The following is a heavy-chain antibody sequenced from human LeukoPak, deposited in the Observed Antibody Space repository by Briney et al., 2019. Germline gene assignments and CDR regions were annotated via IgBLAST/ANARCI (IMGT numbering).Heavy chain of an antibody. V-gene: IGHV3-48*01. CDR1: GFTVSSNF. Sequence: GGSLRLSCAASGFTVSSNFMSWVRQAPGKGLELISYISTTSSTIYYADSVKGRFTISRDNAKNSLYLQMNSLRAEDTAVYYCARVPGLTADYWGQGTLVTVSS. CDR3: ARVPGLTADY. J-gene: IGHJ4*02. CDR2: ISTTSSTI. D-gene: IGHD3-10*01.